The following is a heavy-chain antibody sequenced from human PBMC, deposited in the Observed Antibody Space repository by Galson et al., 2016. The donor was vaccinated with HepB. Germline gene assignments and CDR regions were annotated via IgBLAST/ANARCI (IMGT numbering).Heavy chain of an antibody. D-gene: IGHD3-10*01. V-gene: IGHV1-3*01. Sequence: SVKVSCKASGYTFTSHAIHWVRRAPGQRLEWMGWINADSGATKLSQKFQGRVTITRDTSASTAYMDLSSLTSEDTAVYYCARVAVAGEGYFQHWGQGTLVTVSS. CDR2: INADSGAT. CDR1: GYTFTSHA. CDR3: ARVAVAGEGYFQH. J-gene: IGHJ1*01.